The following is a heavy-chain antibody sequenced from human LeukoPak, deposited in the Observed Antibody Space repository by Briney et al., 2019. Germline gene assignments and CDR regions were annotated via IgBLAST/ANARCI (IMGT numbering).Heavy chain of an antibody. J-gene: IGHJ6*03. Sequence: SETLSLTCTVSGGSISGYYWSWIRQPPGKGLEWIGYIYYSGGTNYNPSLKSRVTMSLDMSKNLVSLNLDSVTAADTAVYYCARAGYSNYGYYYYFYYMDVWGKGTTVTVSS. CDR2: IYYSGGT. CDR3: ARAGYSNYGYYYYFYYMDV. V-gene: IGHV4-59*12. D-gene: IGHD4-11*01. CDR1: GGSISGYY.